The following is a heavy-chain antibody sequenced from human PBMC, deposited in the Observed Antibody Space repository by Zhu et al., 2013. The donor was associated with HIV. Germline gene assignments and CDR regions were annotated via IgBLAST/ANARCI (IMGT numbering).Heavy chain of an antibody. CDR3: ARGIRYEGRVRGVPATWFDP. CDR2: MNPNSGNT. Sequence: QVQLVQSGAEVKKPGASVKVSCKASGYTFTSYDINWVRQATGQGLEWMGWMNPNSGNTGYAQKFQGRVTMTRNTSISTAYMELSSLRSEDTAVYYCARGIRYEGRVRGVPATWFDPWGQGTLGHRL. D-gene: IGHD3-10*01. J-gene: IGHJ5*02. V-gene: IGHV1-8*01. CDR1: GYTFTSYD.